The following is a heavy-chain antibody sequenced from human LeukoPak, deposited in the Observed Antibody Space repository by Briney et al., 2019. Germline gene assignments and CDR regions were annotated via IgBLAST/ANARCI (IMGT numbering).Heavy chain of an antibody. V-gene: IGHV1-18*01. J-gene: IGHJ5*01. CDR1: GYTFSSHG. CDR3: ARESLGGDIWFDS. CDR2: ISTYNGNT. D-gene: IGHD2-15*01. Sequence: SVKVSCKASGYTFSSHGISWVRRAPGQGLEWMGWISTYNGNTNYAQKFKDRVAVTTDAATSTVYMELRSLTSDDTAVYFRARESLGGDIWFDSWGQGTLVTVSS.